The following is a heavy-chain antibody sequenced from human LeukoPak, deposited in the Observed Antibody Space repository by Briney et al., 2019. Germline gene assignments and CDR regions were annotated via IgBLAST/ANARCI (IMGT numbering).Heavy chain of an antibody. Sequence: ASVKVSCKASGYTFTSYSMHCVRQTPGQRLEWMGIITTSGGSTSYAQKFQGRVTMTRDTSTSTVYMELSSLRSEDTAVYYGARDHQPSGYCSGGSCYSEFFDWGQGTRVSVSS. D-gene: IGHD2-15*01. V-gene: IGHV1-46*01. J-gene: IGHJ4*02. CDR3: ARDHQPSGYCSGGSCYSEFFD. CDR1: GYTFTSYS. CDR2: ITTSGGST.